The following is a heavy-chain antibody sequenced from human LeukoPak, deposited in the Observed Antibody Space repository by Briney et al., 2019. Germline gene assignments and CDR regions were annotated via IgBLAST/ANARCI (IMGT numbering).Heavy chain of an antibody. D-gene: IGHD4-23*01. CDR3: ANLSVAGTDSSFDY. CDR1: GFTFSSYA. J-gene: IGHJ4*02. V-gene: IGHV3-23*01. Sequence: GGSLRLSCAASGFTFSSYAMGWVRQAPGKGLEWVSAISGSGGSTYYADSVKGRFTISRDNSKNTLYLQMNSLRAEDTAVYYCANLSVAGTDSSFDYGAQGPRVPAPS. CDR2: ISGSGGST.